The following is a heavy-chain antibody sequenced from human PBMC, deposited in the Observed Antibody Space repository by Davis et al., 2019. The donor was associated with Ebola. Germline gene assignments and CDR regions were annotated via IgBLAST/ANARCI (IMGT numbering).Heavy chain of an antibody. CDR3: ARGGYCSGGSCYYFDY. V-gene: IGHV1-2*06. CDR1: GYTFTGYY. CDR2: INPNSGGT. J-gene: IGHJ4*02. D-gene: IGHD2-15*01. Sequence: AASVTVSCKASGYTFTGYYMHWVRQAPGQGLEWMGRINPNSGGTNYAQKFQGRVTMTRDTSISTAYMELSRLRSDDTAVYYCARGGYCSGGSCYYFDYWGQGTLVTVSS.